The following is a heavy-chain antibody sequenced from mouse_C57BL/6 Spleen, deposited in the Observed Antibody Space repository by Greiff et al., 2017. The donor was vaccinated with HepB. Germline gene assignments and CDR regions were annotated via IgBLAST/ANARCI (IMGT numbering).Heavy chain of an antibody. D-gene: IGHD2-5*01. V-gene: IGHV1-69*01. CDR3: ASSNPLYYALDY. CDR2: IDPSDSYT. CDR1: GYTFTSYW. Sequence: QVQLQQPGAELVMPGASVKLSCKASGYTFTSYWMHWVKQRPGQGLEWIGEIDPSDSYTNYNQKVKGKSTLTVDKSSSTAYMQLSSLTSEDSAVYYCASSNPLYYALDYWGQGTSVTVSS. J-gene: IGHJ4*01.